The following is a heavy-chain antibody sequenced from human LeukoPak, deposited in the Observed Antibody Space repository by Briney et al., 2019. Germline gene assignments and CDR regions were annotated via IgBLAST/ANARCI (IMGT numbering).Heavy chain of an antibody. Sequence: GGSLRLSCAASGFTFSSYSMNWVRQAPGKGLEWVSYISSSANTIYYAKSVKGRFTISRDNAKKSLYLQMNSLRAEDTAVYYCARGTTVTVLSNPGRGVDYWGQGTLVTVSS. CDR2: ISSSANTI. CDR3: ARGTTVTVLSNPGRGVDY. V-gene: IGHV3-48*04. CDR1: GFTFSSYS. J-gene: IGHJ4*02. D-gene: IGHD4-17*01.